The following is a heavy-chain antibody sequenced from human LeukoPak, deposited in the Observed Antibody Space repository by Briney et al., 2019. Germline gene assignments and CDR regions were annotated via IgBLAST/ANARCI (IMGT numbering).Heavy chain of an antibody. Sequence: ASVKVSCKVSGYTLTELSMHWVRQAPGKGLEWMGGFDPEDGETIYAQKFQGRVTMTEDTSTDTAYMELSSLRSEDTAVYYCATWVAVAGSFDYWGQGTLVTVSS. D-gene: IGHD6-19*01. CDR2: FDPEDGET. CDR1: GYTLTELS. V-gene: IGHV1-24*01. CDR3: ATWVAVAGSFDY. J-gene: IGHJ4*02.